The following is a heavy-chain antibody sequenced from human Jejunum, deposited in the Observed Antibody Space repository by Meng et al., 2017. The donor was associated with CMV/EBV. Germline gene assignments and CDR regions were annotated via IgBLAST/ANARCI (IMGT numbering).Heavy chain of an antibody. CDR1: GLTFSSYW. D-gene: IGHD2-2*01. CDR2: MNQDGSEI. Sequence: SGLTFSSYWMSWVRQAPGKGLEWVANMNQDGSEIYYVDSLKGRFTISRDNAKNSLYLQMNSLRTEDTAVYYCARRRMPAAANYFDCWGQGTLVTVSS. V-gene: IGHV3-7*01. J-gene: IGHJ4*02. CDR3: ARRRMPAAANYFDC.